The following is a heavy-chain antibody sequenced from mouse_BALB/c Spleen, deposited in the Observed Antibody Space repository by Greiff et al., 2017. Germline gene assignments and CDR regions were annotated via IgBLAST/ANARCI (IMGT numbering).Heavy chain of an antibody. CDR1: GFNIKDYY. CDR3: DLNYYGTPWFAY. Sequence: VQLQQSGAELVRPGASVKLSCTASGFNIKDYYMHWVKQRPEQGLEWIGWIDPENGDTEYAPKFQGKATMTADTSSNTAYLQLSSLTSEVTAVYYCDLNYYGTPWFAYWGQGTLVTVSA. J-gene: IGHJ3*01. V-gene: IGHV14-4*02. D-gene: IGHD1-1*01. CDR2: IDPENGDT.